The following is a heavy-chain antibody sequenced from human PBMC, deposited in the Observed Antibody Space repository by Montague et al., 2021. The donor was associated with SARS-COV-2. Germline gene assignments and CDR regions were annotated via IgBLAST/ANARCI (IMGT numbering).Heavy chain of an antibody. Sequence: TLSLTCTVSDGSITSDNYYWSWIRQPAGKGLEWIGRIYHSGSTYYNPSLKSRVTISVDTSKNQFSLKLSSVTAADTAVYYCAVNSNYYYYYGMDVWGQGTTVTVSS. D-gene: IGHD4-11*01. V-gene: IGHV4-61*02. J-gene: IGHJ6*02. CDR2: IYHSGST. CDR1: DGSITSDNYY. CDR3: AVNSNYYYYYGMDV.